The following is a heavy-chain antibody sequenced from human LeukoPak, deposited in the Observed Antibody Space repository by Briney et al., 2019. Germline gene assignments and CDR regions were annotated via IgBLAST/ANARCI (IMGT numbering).Heavy chain of an antibody. Sequence: GGSLRLSCAASGFTFSSYGMHWVRQGPGKGLEWVAVIWYDGSKKYYADSVKGRFTISRDNSKNTLYLQMNSLRAEDTAVYYCAKVYDSSGYYTRNYYMDVWGKGTTVTVSS. D-gene: IGHD3-22*01. CDR3: AKVYDSSGYYTRNYYMDV. CDR1: GFTFSSYG. V-gene: IGHV3-33*06. CDR2: IWYDGSKK. J-gene: IGHJ6*03.